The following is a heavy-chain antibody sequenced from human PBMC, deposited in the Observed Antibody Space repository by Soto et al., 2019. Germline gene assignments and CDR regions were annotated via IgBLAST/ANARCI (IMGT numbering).Heavy chain of an antibody. CDR3: VKALAAVGENWFAS. CDR1: GLTFSNYG. V-gene: IGHV3-23*01. D-gene: IGHD2-21*01. J-gene: IGHJ5*01. Sequence: EVQLLESGGVLVQPGGSLTLSCTASGLTFSNYGMSWVRQAPGKGLEWVSYISGTSVEEHHADSVKGRFTISRDNSKNPLHLQMNSLSPDDTAIYYCVKALAAVGENWFASWGQGSLVTVSS. CDR2: ISGTSVEE.